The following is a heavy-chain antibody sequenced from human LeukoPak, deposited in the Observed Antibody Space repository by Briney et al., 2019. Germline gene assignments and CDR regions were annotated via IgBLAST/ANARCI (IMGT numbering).Heavy chain of an antibody. J-gene: IGHJ3*02. CDR3: ASRHSGWYLGDAFDI. CDR1: GVSISSSSYY. Sequence: SETLSLTCTVSGVSISSSSYYWGWIRQPPGKGLEWIGSIYYSGSTYYNPSLKSRVTISVDTSKNQFSLKLSSVTAADTAVYYCASRHSGWYLGDAFDIWGQGTMVTVSS. D-gene: IGHD6-19*01. V-gene: IGHV4-39*01. CDR2: IYYSGST.